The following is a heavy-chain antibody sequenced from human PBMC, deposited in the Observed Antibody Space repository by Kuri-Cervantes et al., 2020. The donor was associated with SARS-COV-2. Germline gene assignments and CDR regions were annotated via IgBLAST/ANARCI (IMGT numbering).Heavy chain of an antibody. CDR1: GYTFTDYY. J-gene: IGHJ5*02. Sequence: ASVKVSCKASGYTFTDYYLHWVRQAPGQGLEWIGWINPQSGGTNFADQYQGRVIMTRDTSISAAYMALRGLKSVDSGVYYCAREPTMLRGFSYGFDHWGQGTLVTVSS. CDR2: INPQSGGT. V-gene: IGHV1-2*02. D-gene: IGHD5-18*01. CDR3: AREPTMLRGFSYGFDH.